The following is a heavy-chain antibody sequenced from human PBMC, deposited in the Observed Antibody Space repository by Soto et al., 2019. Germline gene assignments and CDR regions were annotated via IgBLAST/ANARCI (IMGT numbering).Heavy chain of an antibody. CDR3: AKGLWFGELPFDAFDI. CDR1: GFTFSSYG. CDR2: ISYDRSNK. D-gene: IGHD3-10*01. V-gene: IGHV3-30*18. J-gene: IGHJ3*02. Sequence: QVQLVESGGGVVQPGRSLRLSCAASGFTFSSYGMHWVRQAPGKGLEWVAVISYDRSNKYYADSVKGRFTISRDNSKNTLYLQMNSLRAEDTAVYYCAKGLWFGELPFDAFDIWGQGTMVTVSS.